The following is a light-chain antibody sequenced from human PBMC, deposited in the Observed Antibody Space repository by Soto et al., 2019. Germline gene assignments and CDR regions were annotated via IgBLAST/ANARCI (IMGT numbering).Light chain of an antibody. CDR1: HSISTW. J-gene: IGKJ1*01. CDR2: DAS. Sequence: QMTQSPSTLSASVGDRVTITCRASHSISTWLAWFQQKPGKAPRLLIYDASSLEDGVPSRFSGGGSGPEFTLTISSLQPDDFATYYCQQYNTYSPATFGQGTKVEVK. V-gene: IGKV1-5*01. CDR3: QQYNTYSPAT.